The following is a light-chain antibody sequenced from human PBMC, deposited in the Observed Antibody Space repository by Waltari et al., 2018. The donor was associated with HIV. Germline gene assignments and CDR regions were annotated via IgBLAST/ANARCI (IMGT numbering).Light chain of an antibody. V-gene: IGLV1-44*01. CDR3: GVWDDSLNVQV. Sequence: QSVLTQPPSASGTPGQRVTISCSGSSPNIGRNTVNWYQQLPGTAPKLLIYTNNQRPSWVPDRFSGSKSGTSASLAISGLHSDDEAHYYCGVWDDSLNVQVFGGGTKLTVL. CDR1: SPNIGRNT. J-gene: IGLJ2*01. CDR2: TNN.